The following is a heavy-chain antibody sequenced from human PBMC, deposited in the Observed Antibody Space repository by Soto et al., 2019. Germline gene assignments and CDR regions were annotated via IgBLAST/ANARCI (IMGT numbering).Heavy chain of an antibody. Sequence: GGSLRLSCAASGFTFSSYGMHWVRQAPGKGLEWVAVIWYDGSNKYYADSVKGRFTISRDNSKNTLYLQMNSLRAEDTAVYYCAKDQSSSWPRFDYWGQGTLVTAPQ. CDR2: IWYDGSNK. V-gene: IGHV3-33*06. CDR1: GFTFSSYG. CDR3: AKDQSSSWPRFDY. J-gene: IGHJ4*02. D-gene: IGHD6-13*01.